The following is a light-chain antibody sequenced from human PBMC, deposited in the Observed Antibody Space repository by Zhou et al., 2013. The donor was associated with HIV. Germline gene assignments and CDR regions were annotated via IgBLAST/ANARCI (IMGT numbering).Light chain of an antibody. CDR1: QTIDNY. Sequence: DIQMTQSPTSLSASVGDRVTITCRPSQTIDNYLNWYQQIPGKAPKLLIYATSNLQSGVPSRFSGSGSGTDFTLTINSLQPEDFATYYCQQSYSAWTFGQGTKVEVK. V-gene: IGKV1-39*01. CDR2: ATS. CDR3: QQSYSAWT. J-gene: IGKJ1*01.